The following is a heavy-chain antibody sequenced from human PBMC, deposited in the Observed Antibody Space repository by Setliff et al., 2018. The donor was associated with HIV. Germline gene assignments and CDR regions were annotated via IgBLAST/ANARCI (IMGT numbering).Heavy chain of an antibody. CDR1: GYSFTSYW. V-gene: IGHV5-51*01. D-gene: IGHD2-2*01. CDR2: IYPGDSDT. Sequence: PGESLKISCKGSGYSFTSYWNGWVRQMPGKSLEWMGIIYPGDSDTRYSPSFQGQVTISADKSISTAYLQWSSLKASDIAMYYCARRGYCSSTSCPDAFDIWGQGTMVTVSS. J-gene: IGHJ3*02. CDR3: ARRGYCSSTSCPDAFDI.